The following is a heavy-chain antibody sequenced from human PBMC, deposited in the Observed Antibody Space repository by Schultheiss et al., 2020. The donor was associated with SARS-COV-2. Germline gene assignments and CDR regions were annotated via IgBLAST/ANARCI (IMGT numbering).Heavy chain of an antibody. CDR1: GFTFSSYA. J-gene: IGHJ4*02. CDR3: ARPATVTKYYFDY. D-gene: IGHD4-17*01. CDR2: ISYDGSNK. V-gene: IGHV3-30-3*01. Sequence: GGSLRLSCAASGFTFSSYAMHWVRQAPGKGLEWVAVISYDGSNKYYADSVKGRFTISRDNSKNTLYLQMNSLRAEDTAVYYCARPATVTKYYFDYWGQGTLVTVSS.